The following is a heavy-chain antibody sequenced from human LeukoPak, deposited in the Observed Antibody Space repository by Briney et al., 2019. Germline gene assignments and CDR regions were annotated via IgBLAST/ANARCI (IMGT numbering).Heavy chain of an antibody. CDR1: GGSISSYY. J-gene: IGHJ6*02. D-gene: IGHD6-13*01. V-gene: IGHV4-59*01. CDR2: IYYSGST. Sequence: SETLSLTCTVSGGSISSYYWSWIRQPPGKGLEGIGYIYYSGSTNYNPSLKSRVTISVDTSKNQFSLKLSSVTAADTAAYYCARTKAAGTPYYYYYGMDVWGQGTTVTVSS. CDR3: ARTKAAGTPYYYYYGMDV.